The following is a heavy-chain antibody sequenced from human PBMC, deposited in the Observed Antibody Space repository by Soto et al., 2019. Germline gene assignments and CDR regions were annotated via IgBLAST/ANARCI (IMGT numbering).Heavy chain of an antibody. J-gene: IGHJ4*02. V-gene: IGHV3-23*01. CDR2: ISGSGGST. CDR3: AKDPLPYSSSWYGYFDY. CDR1: GFTFSGYA. D-gene: IGHD6-13*01. Sequence: GGSLRLSCAASGFTFSGYAMSWVRQAPGKGLEWVSAISGSGGSTYYADSVKGRFTISRDNSKNTLYLQMNSLRAEDTAVYYCAKDPLPYSSSWYGYFDYWGQGTLVTVSS.